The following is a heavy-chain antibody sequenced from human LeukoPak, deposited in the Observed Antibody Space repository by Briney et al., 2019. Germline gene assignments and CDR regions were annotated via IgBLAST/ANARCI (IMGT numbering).Heavy chain of an antibody. CDR1: GYAISSGYF. Sequence: PSETLSLTCSVSGYAISSGYFWGWIRQPPGKGLEWIGTIYHGGSTYYNPSLKSRVTISVDTSKNQFSLKLSSVTAADTAVYYCARGYSSSWYFNWFDPWGQGTLVTVSS. V-gene: IGHV4-38-2*02. J-gene: IGHJ5*02. D-gene: IGHD6-13*01. CDR3: ARGYSSSWYFNWFDP. CDR2: IYHGGST.